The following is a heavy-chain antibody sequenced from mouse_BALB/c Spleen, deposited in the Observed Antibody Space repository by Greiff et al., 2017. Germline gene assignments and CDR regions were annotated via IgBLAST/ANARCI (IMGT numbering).Heavy chain of an antibody. CDR2: INPSNGRT. J-gene: IGHJ2*01. CDR1: GYTFTSYW. CDR3: ARGYGRFDY. Sequence: QVQLQQPGAELVKPGASVKLSCKASGYTFTSYWMHWVKQRPGQGLEWIGEINPSNGRTNYNEKFKSKATLTVDKSSSTAYMQLSSLTSEDSAVYYCARGYGRFDYWGQGTTLTVSS. V-gene: IGHV1S81*02. D-gene: IGHD1-1*01.